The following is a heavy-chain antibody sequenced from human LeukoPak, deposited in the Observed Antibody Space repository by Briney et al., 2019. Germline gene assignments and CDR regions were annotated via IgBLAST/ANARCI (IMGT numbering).Heavy chain of an antibody. CDR2: IYYSGST. CDR3: ARDRLVGATRAFDP. J-gene: IGHJ5*02. Sequence: TSETLSLTCTVSGGPISSYYWSWIRQPPGKGLEWIGYIYYSGSTNYNPSLKSRVTISVDTSKNQFSLKLSSVTAADTAVYYCARDRLVGATRAFDPWGQGTLVTVSS. V-gene: IGHV4-59*01. CDR1: GGPISSYY. D-gene: IGHD1-26*01.